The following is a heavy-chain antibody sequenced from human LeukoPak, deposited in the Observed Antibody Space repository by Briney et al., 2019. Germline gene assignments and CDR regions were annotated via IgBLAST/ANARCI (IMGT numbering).Heavy chain of an antibody. CDR3: ARDSVSIEWDY. D-gene: IGHD3-3*01. CDR1: GFTFSSYG. CDR2: ISGSGGST. V-gene: IGHV3-23*01. J-gene: IGHJ4*02. Sequence: GGSLRLSCAASGFTFSSYGMSWVRQAPGKGLEWVSAISGSGGSTYYADSVKGRFTISRDNSKNTLYLQMNSLRAEDTAVYYCARDSVSIEWDYWGQGTLVTVSS.